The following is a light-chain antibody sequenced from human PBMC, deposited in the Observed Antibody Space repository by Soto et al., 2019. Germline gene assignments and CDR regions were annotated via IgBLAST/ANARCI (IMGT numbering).Light chain of an antibody. CDR3: QQRSNWPPVT. V-gene: IGKV3-11*01. CDR2: DAS. CDR1: QSVSSY. Sequence: EIVLTQSPATLSLSPGERATLSCRASQSVSSYLAWYQQKPGQAPRLLIYDASNRATGIPARFSGNGSGTDFTLTISSLEPEDFAIYYCQQRSNWPPVTFGGKTKVEIK. J-gene: IGKJ4*01.